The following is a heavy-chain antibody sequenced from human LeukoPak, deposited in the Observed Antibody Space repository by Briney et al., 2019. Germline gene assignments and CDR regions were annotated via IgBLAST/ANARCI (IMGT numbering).Heavy chain of an antibody. CDR3: AKAVGSSGYFSRDAFDI. CDR1: GFTFSTYA. Sequence: GGSLRLSYAPSGFTFSTYAMSWVRQAPGKGLEWVAVISGGGSGTYYADSVRGRFTISRDNSKNTVYLQMHSLRAEDTAIYYCAKAVGSSGYFSRDAFDIWGQGTMVTVSS. J-gene: IGHJ3*02. V-gene: IGHV3-23*01. CDR2: ISGGGSGT. D-gene: IGHD3-22*01.